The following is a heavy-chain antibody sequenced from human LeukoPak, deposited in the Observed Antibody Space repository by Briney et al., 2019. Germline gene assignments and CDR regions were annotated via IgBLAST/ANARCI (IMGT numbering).Heavy chain of an antibody. CDR3: ASLESSSSPQPFDY. CDR1: GFTFSPHA. CDR2: ISSDGSDK. Sequence: PGGSLRLSCAASGFTFSPHAMHWVRQAPGKGLKWVAVISSDGSDKYYADSVQGRFTISRDNSKNTLYLQMNSLRAEDTAVYYCASLESSSSPQPFDYWGQGTLVTVSS. J-gene: IGHJ4*02. D-gene: IGHD6-13*01. V-gene: IGHV3-30-3*01.